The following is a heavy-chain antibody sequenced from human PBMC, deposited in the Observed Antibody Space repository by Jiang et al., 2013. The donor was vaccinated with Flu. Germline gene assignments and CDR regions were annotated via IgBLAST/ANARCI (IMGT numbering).Heavy chain of an antibody. Sequence: GSGLVKPSETLSLTCAVYGGSFSGYYWSWIRQPPGKGLEWIGEINRSGSTNYNPSLKSRVIISVDTSKNQFSLQLRSVTAADTAVYYCAQRGYDILTGYRNWVDYWGQGTLVTVSS. J-gene: IGHJ4*02. CDR1: GGSFSGYY. CDR2: INRSGST. CDR3: AQRGYDILTGYRNWVDY. D-gene: IGHD3-9*01. V-gene: IGHV4-34*01.